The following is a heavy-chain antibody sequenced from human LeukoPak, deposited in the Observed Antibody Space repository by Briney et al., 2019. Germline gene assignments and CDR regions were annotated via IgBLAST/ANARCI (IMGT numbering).Heavy chain of an antibody. V-gene: IGHV5-51*01. CDR2: IYPGDSDT. Sequence: GASLKISCKGSGYSFTSYWIGWVRQLPGKGLEWMGIIYPGDSDTRYSPSFQGQVTMSADKSIRTAYLQWSSLKASDTAMYFCARQNPLADVFDIWGQGTMITVSS. CDR3: ARQNPLADVFDI. CDR1: GYSFTSYW. J-gene: IGHJ3*02.